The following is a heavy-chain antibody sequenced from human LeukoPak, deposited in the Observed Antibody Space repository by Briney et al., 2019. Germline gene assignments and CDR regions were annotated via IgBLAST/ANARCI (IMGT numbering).Heavy chain of an antibody. Sequence: SETLSLTXTVSGGSISRSSYYWGWIRQPPGKGLEWIGSIYYSGRNDYSPSLKSRVTISVDTSKNQLSLKLSSMTAADTAVYYCASPNYYGSSGYHPDAFDIWGLGTLVTVSS. V-gene: IGHV4-39*01. CDR1: GGSISRSSYY. CDR2: IYYSGRN. CDR3: ASPNYYGSSGYHPDAFDI. J-gene: IGHJ3*02. D-gene: IGHD3-22*01.